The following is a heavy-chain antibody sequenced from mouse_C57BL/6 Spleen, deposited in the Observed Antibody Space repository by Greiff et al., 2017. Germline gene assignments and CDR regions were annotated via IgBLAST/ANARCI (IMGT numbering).Heavy chain of an antibody. D-gene: IGHD1-1*01. CDR2: IDPEDGDT. J-gene: IGHJ3*01. V-gene: IGHV14-1*01. CDR3: TTSVTTVRFAY. Sequence: EVQLQQSGAELVRPGDSVKLSCTASGFNIKDYYMHWVKQRPEQGLEWIGRIDPEDGDTEYAPKLQGKATMTADPSSNPAYLQLSSLTSEDTAVYYCTTSVTTVRFAYWGQGTLVTVSA. CDR1: GFNIKDYY.